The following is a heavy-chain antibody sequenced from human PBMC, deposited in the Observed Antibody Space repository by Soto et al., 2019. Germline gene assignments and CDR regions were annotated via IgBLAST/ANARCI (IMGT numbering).Heavy chain of an antibody. Sequence: GGSLRLSCAASGFTFSSYAMIWVRQAPGKGLEWVSAISSSGGSTYYAESVKGRFTISRDNSKNTLYLQVNSLRAEDTAVYYCAKDRLGILVGANWYYYYGMDVWGQGTTVTSP. D-gene: IGHD1-26*01. V-gene: IGHV3-23*01. CDR1: GFTFSSYA. CDR2: ISSSGGST. J-gene: IGHJ6*02. CDR3: AKDRLGILVGANWYYYYGMDV.